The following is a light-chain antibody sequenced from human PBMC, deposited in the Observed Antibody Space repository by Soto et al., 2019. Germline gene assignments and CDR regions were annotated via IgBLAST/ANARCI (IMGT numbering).Light chain of an antibody. CDR3: QQYNSYLA. CDR2: DAS. Sequence: DIQVTQSPSTLSASVGDRVTLTCRASQSINSWLAWYQQKPGKAPKLLIYDASILESGVPPRFSGSGSGTEFTLTISSLQPDDFATYYCQQYNSYLAFGQGTKVEIK. V-gene: IGKV1-5*01. CDR1: QSINSW. J-gene: IGKJ1*01.